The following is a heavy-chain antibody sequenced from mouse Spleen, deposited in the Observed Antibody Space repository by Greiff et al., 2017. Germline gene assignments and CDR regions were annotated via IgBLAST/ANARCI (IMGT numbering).Heavy chain of an antibody. V-gene: IGHV5-9-1*01. CDR1: GFTFSSYA. CDR3: ASPTGGYYFDY. CDR2: ISSGGSYT. J-gene: IGHJ2*01. Sequence: EVKLMESGGGLVKPGGSLKLSCAASGFTFSSYAMSWVRQTPEKRLEWVATISSGGSYTYYPDSVKGRFTISRDNAKNTLYLQMSSLRSEDTAMYYCASPTGGYYFDYWGQGTTLTVSS. D-gene: IGHD1-1*01.